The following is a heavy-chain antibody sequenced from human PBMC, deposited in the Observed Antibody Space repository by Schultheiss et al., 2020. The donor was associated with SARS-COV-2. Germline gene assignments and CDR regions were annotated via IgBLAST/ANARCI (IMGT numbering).Heavy chain of an antibody. V-gene: IGHV3-11*06. CDR1: GFTFSDYY. D-gene: IGHD6-13*01. CDR3: AGSIAAAGEFDP. CDR2: ISSSSSYI. Sequence: GESLKISCAASGFTFSDYYMSWIRQAPGKGLEWVSSISSSSSYIYYADSVKGRFTISRDNAKNSLYLQMNSLRAEDTAVYYCAGSIAAAGEFDPWGQGTLVTVSS. J-gene: IGHJ5*02.